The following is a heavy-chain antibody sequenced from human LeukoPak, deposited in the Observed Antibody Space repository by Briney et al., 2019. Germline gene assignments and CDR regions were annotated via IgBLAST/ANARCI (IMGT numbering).Heavy chain of an antibody. CDR1: GYTFTGYY. CDR2: INPNSGGA. CDR3: ASEEQVAGLTLLDY. Sequence: ASVKVSCKASGYTFTGYYMHWVRQAPGQGLEWMGRINPNSGGANYAQKFQNRVTMTRDTSISTADMELSRLRSDDTAVYYCASEEQVAGLTLLDYWGQGTLVTVSS. D-gene: IGHD6-19*01. J-gene: IGHJ4*02. V-gene: IGHV1-2*06.